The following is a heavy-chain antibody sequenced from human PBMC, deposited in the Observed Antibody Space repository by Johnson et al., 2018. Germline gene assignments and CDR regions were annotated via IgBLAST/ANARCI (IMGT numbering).Heavy chain of an antibody. CDR3: AGGLPGHAFAI. CDR1: GFPFRSYF. CDR2: IDTDGSTT. V-gene: IGHV3-74*01. J-gene: IGHJ3*02. Sequence: VQLQESGGGLVQPGGSLRLSCAASGFPFRSYFMHWVRQAPGKGLVWVSRIDTDGSTTGYADSVKGRFSISRDNAENTLYLQMNSLRAEDTAVYYCAGGLPGHAFAIWGQGTMVTVSS.